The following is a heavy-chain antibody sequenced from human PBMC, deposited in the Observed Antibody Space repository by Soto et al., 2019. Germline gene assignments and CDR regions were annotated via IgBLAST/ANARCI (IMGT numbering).Heavy chain of an antibody. V-gene: IGHV1-69*01. CDR3: ARDLKRYYDSSGYGYYYYGMDV. D-gene: IGHD3-22*01. Sequence: QVVQSGAEVKKPGSSVKVSCKASGGTFSSYAISWVRQAPGQGLEWMGGIIPIFGTANYAQKFQGRVTITADESTSTAYMELSSLRSEDTAVYYCARDLKRYYDSSGYGYYYYGMDVWGQGTTVTVSS. J-gene: IGHJ6*02. CDR1: GGTFSSYA. CDR2: IIPIFGTA.